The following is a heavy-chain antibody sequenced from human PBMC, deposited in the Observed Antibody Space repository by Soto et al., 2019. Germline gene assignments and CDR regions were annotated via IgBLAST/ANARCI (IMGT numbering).Heavy chain of an antibody. CDR2: IIPIFGTA. Sequence: QVQLVQSGAEVKKPGSSVKVSCKASGGTFSSYAISWVRQAPGQGLEWMGGIIPIFGTANYAQKFQGRVTITADESTSTAYMELSSLRSEDTAVYYCASGPGYGYSLFLYYYYGMDVWGQGTTVTVSS. CDR1: GGTFSSYA. V-gene: IGHV1-69*01. D-gene: IGHD5-18*01. J-gene: IGHJ6*02. CDR3: ASGPGYGYSLFLYYYYGMDV.